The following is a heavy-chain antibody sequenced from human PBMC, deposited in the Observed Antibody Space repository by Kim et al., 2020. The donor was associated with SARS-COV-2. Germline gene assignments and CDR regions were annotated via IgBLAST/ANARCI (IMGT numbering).Heavy chain of an antibody. Sequence: SETLSLTCAVYGASFSSHYWSWIRQSPGKGLEWIGEINHRGSTNYNPSLKSRVIISVDTSKNQFSLKLTSVTAADTAVYYCTRVVSATVPDAFDIWDQGTMVTVSS. D-gene: IGHD2-15*01. CDR3: TRVVSATVPDAFDI. CDR2: INHRGST. CDR1: GASFSSHY. J-gene: IGHJ3*02. V-gene: IGHV4-34*01.